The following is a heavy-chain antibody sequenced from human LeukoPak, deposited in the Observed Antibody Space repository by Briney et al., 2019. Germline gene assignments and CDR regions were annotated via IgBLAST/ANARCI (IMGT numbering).Heavy chain of an antibody. D-gene: IGHD6-19*01. CDR2: IKQDGSEK. CDR3: ARDRWHSSGWYTGEFDY. J-gene: IGHJ4*02. Sequence: GGSLRLSCAASGFTFSSYWMSWVRQAPGKGLEWVANIKQDGSEKYYVDSVKGRFTISRDNAKNSLYLQMNSLRAEDTAVYYCARDRWHSSGWYTGEFDYWGQGTLVTVSS. CDR1: GFTFSSYW. V-gene: IGHV3-7*01.